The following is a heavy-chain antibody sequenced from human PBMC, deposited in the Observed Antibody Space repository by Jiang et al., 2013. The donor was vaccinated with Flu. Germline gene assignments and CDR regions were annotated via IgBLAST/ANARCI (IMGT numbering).Heavy chain of an antibody. Sequence: GPGLVKPSQTLSLTCTVSGGSISSGAYFWSWIRQHPGKGLEWIGYIYYSGSTYYNPSLKSRVTISQDTSKNQFSLKLTSVTVADTAVYYCARALRTRNFDYWGQGPWSPSPQ. CDR2: IYYSGST. J-gene: IGHJ4*02. D-gene: IGHD2-2*01. CDR1: GGSISSGAYF. V-gene: IGHV4-31*03. CDR3: ARALRTRNFDY.